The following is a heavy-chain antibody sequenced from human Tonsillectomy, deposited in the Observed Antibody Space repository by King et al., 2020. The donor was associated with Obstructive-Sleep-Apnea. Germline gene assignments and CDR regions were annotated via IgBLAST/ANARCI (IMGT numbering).Heavy chain of an antibody. CDR1: GFSVSRNY. V-gene: IGHV3-66*01. CDR2: IYSGGST. D-gene: IGHD3-22*01. CDR3: ATSSGYYFTAYGMDV. J-gene: IGHJ6*02. Sequence: VQLVESGGGLVQPGGSLRLSCAASGFSVSRNYMTWVRQAPGKGLEWVSVIYSGGSTEYADSVKGRLTISRDNSKNTMYLQMNGLRAEDTAVYYCATSSGYYFTAYGMDVWGQGTTVTVSS.